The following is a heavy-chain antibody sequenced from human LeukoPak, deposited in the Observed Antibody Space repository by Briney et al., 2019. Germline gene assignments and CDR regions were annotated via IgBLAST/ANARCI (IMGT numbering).Heavy chain of an antibody. V-gene: IGHV3-53*01. CDR3: AREAVPAMVRGVIIGSIWFDP. Sequence: PGGSLRLSCAASGFTVSSNYMSWVRQAPGKGLEGGSVIYSGGSTYYADSVKGRFTISRDNPKNTLYLQMNSLRAEDTAVYYCAREAVPAMVRGVIIGSIWFDPWGQGTLVTVSS. D-gene: IGHD3-10*01. J-gene: IGHJ5*02. CDR1: GFTVSSNY. CDR2: IYSGGST.